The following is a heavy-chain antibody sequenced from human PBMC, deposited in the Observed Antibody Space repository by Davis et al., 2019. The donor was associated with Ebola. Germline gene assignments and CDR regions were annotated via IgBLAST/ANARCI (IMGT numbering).Heavy chain of an antibody. Sequence: PSETLSLTCTVSGGSISSYYWSWIRQPPGKGLEWIGNIYYSGSTNYNPSLKSRVTISVDTSKNQFSLKLSSVTAADTAVYYCARDISTTVSAFDIWGQGTMVTVSS. CDR2: IYYSGST. CDR1: GGSISSYY. V-gene: IGHV4-59*01. J-gene: IGHJ3*02. CDR3: ARDISTTVSAFDI. D-gene: IGHD2/OR15-2a*01.